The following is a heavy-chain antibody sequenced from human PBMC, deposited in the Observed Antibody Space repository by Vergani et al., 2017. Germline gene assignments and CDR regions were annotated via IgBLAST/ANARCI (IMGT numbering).Heavy chain of an antibody. Sequence: QVQLQESGPGLVKPSETLSLTCTVSGYPISNGYHWGWIRQPPGEGLEWIGRIYGSGTTNYNPSLRSRVTISVDTSKNQFSLHLSSVTAADTAVYFCAREPHYYDATGYNYHVWGQGTLVIVSS. V-gene: IGHV4-38-2*02. CDR2: IYGSGTT. CDR3: AREPHYYDATGYNYHV. J-gene: IGHJ4*02. CDR1: GYPISNGYH. D-gene: IGHD3-22*01.